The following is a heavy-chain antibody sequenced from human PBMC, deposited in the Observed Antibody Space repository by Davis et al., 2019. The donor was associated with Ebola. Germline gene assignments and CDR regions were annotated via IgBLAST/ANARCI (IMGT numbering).Heavy chain of an antibody. V-gene: IGHV3-30*04. D-gene: IGHD2-2*01. Sequence: GESLKISCAASGFTFSSYAMHWVRQAPGKGLEWVAVVSYDGRHKYYADSVKGRFTISRDNSKNTLNLQMNSLRAEDTAVYYCARDRDAYTSTKYLLKTHFDYWGQGTLVTVSS. J-gene: IGHJ4*02. CDR1: GFTFSSYA. CDR2: VSYDGRHK. CDR3: ARDRDAYTSTKYLLKTHFDY.